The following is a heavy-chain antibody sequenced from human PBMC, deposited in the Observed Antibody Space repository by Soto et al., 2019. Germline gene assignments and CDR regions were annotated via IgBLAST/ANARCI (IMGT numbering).Heavy chain of an antibody. CDR1: GFTFSSYG. D-gene: IGHD3-10*01. CDR2: ISYDGSNK. J-gene: IGHJ6*03. Sequence: QVQLVESGGGVVQPGRSLRLSCAASGFTFSSYGMHWVRQVPGKGLEWVAVISYDGSNKYYADSVKGRFTISRDNSKNMLDLQMNSLRAEATAVYYCAKDRQGECYYRDVCGKGTTVTVCS. CDR3: AKDRQGECYYRDV. V-gene: IGHV3-30*18.